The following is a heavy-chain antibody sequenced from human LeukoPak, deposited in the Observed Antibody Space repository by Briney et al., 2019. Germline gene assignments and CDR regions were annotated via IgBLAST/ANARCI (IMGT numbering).Heavy chain of an antibody. J-gene: IGHJ6*04. CDR1: GGSLSSSNW. Sequence: SGTLSLTCAVSGGSLSSSNWWSWVRQPPGKGLEWIGENYHSGSTNYNPSLKSRVTISVDKSKNQFSLKLSSVTAADTAVYYCARDRKDYDILTGYYRRSRYYYYGMDVWGKGTTVTVSS. D-gene: IGHD3-9*01. CDR3: ARDRKDYDILTGYYRRSRYYYYGMDV. V-gene: IGHV4-4*02. CDR2: NYHSGST.